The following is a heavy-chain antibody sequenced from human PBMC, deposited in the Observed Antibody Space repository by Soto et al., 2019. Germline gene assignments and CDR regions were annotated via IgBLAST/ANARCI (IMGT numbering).Heavy chain of an antibody. CDR3: ARTYGSSSRYYYYYYMDV. D-gene: IGHD6-6*01. V-gene: IGHV4-59*01. CDR1: GGSISSYY. CDR2: IYYSGST. Sequence: PSETLSLTCTVSGGSISSYYWSWIRQPPGKGLEWIGYIYYSGSTNYNPSLKSRVTISVDTSKNQFSLKLSSVTAADTAVYYCARTYGSSSRYYYYYYMDVWGKGTTVTVSS. J-gene: IGHJ6*03.